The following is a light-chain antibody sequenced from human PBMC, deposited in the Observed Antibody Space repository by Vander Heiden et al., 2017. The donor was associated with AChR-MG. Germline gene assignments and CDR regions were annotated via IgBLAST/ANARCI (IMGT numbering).Light chain of an antibody. J-gene: IGLJ2*01. Sequence: QSALTQPASVSGFPGQPITISCPGSSTDVGGYDYVSWYQQRPGKAPRLLIFEVTKRPSGISNRFSGSKSDNTAFLTISGLQIEDEGDFYCASYTSGNTLVLFGGGTKLTVL. CDR2: EVT. CDR3: ASYTSGNTLVL. V-gene: IGLV2-14*03. CDR1: STDVGGYDY.